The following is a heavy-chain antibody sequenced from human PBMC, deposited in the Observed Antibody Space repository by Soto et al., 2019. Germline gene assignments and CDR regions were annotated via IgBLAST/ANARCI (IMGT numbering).Heavy chain of an antibody. CDR2: IYYSGIT. D-gene: IGHD6-19*01. CDR3: ARSAWAGEFDY. CDR1: GASISHVGHF. V-gene: IGHV4-31*03. J-gene: IGHJ4*02. Sequence: SETLSLTCTVSGASISHVGHFWSWIRQHPGKGLEWIGYIYYSGITHYNPSLKSRAIISVDTSLSQISLNLSSVVAADTALYFCARSAWAGEFDYRGQGTVVTLSS.